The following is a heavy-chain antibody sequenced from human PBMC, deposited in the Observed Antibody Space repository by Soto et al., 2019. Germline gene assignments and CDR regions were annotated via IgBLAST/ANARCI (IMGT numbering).Heavy chain of an antibody. CDR1: GYTFTSYG. J-gene: IGHJ4*02. CDR2: ISAYNGNT. Sequence: ASVKVSCKASGYTFTSYGISWVRQAPGQGLEWMGWISAYNGNTNYAQKLQGRVTMTTDTSTSTAYMELRSLRSDDTAVYYCARDPPPLFYYDSRYFDYWGQGTLVTVSS. V-gene: IGHV1-18*04. D-gene: IGHD3-22*01. CDR3: ARDPPPLFYYDSRYFDY.